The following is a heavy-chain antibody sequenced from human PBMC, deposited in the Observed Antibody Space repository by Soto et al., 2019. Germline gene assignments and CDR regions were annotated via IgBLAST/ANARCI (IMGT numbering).Heavy chain of an antibody. CDR1: GFTFSSYS. J-gene: IGHJ4*02. CDR3: TADRAEMPTITIAY. D-gene: IGHD3-3*01. Sequence: TGGSLRLSCAASGFTFSSYSMNWVRQAPGKGLEWVSSISSSSSYIYYADSVKGRFTISRDDSENTLYLEMNSLKTEDTAVYYCTADRAEMPTITIAYWGQGSLVTV. V-gene: IGHV3-21*03. CDR2: ISSSSSYI.